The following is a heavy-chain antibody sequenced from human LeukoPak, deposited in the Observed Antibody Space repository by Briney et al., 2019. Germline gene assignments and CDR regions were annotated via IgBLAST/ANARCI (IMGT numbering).Heavy chain of an antibody. CDR3: VRDLEVEGIDATL. V-gene: IGHV3-21*06. Sequence: GGSLRLSCAAAGFTFSSYSMNWVRQAPGKGLDWVSSISTRSSYIHYADSVKGRFTISRDNAKNSLYLQMNSLRAEDTAVYYCVRDLEVEGIDATLWGQGTLVTVSS. CDR1: GFTFSSYS. J-gene: IGHJ4*02. CDR2: ISTRSSYI. D-gene: IGHD2-15*01.